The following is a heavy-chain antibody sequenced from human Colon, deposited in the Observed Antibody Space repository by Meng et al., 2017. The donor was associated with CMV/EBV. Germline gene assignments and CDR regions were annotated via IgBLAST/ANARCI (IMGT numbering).Heavy chain of an antibody. Sequence: QVQLVQSGAEVKEPGASVKVSCKTSGYPFNGYFMHWVRQAPGQGLEWMGWINPVTGDTSYAQKFQVRVTMTSDTSISTAYMELSSLTSDDTAIYYCIKEDWYFDFWGQGTLVTVSS. D-gene: IGHD2-21*01. V-gene: IGHV1-2*02. J-gene: IGHJ4*02. CDR2: INPVTGDT. CDR3: IKEDWYFDF. CDR1: GYPFNGYF.